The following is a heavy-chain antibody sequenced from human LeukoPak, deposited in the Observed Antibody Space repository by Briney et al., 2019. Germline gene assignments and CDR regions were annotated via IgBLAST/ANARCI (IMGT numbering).Heavy chain of an antibody. Sequence: GGSLRLSCAASGFTFSSYAMSWVRQAPGKGLEWVSAISGSGGSTYYADSVKGRFTISRDNAKNSLYLQMNSLRAEDTAVYYCARSADWNPNDYYYYYYMDVWGKGTTVTVSS. CDR1: GFTFSSYA. J-gene: IGHJ6*03. D-gene: IGHD1-1*01. CDR2: ISGSGGST. V-gene: IGHV3-23*01. CDR3: ARSADWNPNDYYYYYYMDV.